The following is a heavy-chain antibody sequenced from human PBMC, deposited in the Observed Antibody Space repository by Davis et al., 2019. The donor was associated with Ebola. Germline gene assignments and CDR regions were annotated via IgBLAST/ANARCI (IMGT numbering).Heavy chain of an antibody. Sequence: PGGSLRLSCAASGFTFSSYSMNWVRQAPGKGLEWVSSISSSSSYIYYADSVKGRFTISRDNAKNSLYLQMNSLRAEDTAVYYCAREFYDSSGYYPYYYYGMDVWGQGTTVTVSS. CDR3: AREFYDSSGYYPYYYYGMDV. J-gene: IGHJ6*02. CDR1: GFTFSSYS. D-gene: IGHD3-22*01. V-gene: IGHV3-21*01. CDR2: ISSSSSYI.